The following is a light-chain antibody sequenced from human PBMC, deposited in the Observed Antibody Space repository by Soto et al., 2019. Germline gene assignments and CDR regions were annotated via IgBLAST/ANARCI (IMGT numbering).Light chain of an antibody. Sequence: DIQMTQSPSTLSASVGDRVTVTCRASQSISSWLAWYQQKPGKAPKILIYKASSLQTGVPSRFSGSGSGTEFTLTISSLQPDDYATYYCQQYNSYPLTFGGGTKVEIK. CDR2: KAS. CDR1: QSISSW. J-gene: IGKJ4*01. CDR3: QQYNSYPLT. V-gene: IGKV1-5*03.